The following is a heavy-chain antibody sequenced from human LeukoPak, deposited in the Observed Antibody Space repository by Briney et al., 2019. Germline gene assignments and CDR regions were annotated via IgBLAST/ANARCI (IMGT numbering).Heavy chain of an antibody. J-gene: IGHJ4*02. V-gene: IGHV4-59*01. CDR3: ARGISYYDSSGIDY. CDR2: THYSGA. D-gene: IGHD3-22*01. Sequence: SETLSLTCTVSGGSISSYYSSWIRQPPGKGLEWIGYTHYSGANYNPSLKSRVTISADTSKNQFSLKLSSVTAADTAVYYCARGISYYDSSGIDYWGQGTLVTVSS. CDR1: GGSISSYY.